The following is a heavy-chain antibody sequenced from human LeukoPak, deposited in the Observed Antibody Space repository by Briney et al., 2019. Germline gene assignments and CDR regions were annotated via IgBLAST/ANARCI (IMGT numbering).Heavy chain of an antibody. CDR3: VKEQGSGSYRTADY. D-gene: IGHD3-10*01. CDR2: ITYDGDTT. J-gene: IGHJ4*02. CDR1: GFTVSSNY. V-gene: IGHV3-30*18. Sequence: GGSLRLSCAASGFTVSSNYMSWVRQAPGKGLEWVAVITYDGDTTYFEDSVKGRFTISRDTSKSTLYLQMNSLGAEDTAVYYCVKEQGSGSYRTADYWGQGTLVTVSS.